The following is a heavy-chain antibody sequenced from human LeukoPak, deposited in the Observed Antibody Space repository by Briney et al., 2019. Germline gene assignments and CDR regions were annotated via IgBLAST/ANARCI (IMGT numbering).Heavy chain of an antibody. V-gene: IGHV3-53*01. CDR3: AKTLRVTTWDFDY. CDR2: IYSGGST. D-gene: IGHD3-16*01. Sequence: GGSLRLSCAASGFTVSSNYMSWVRQAPGKGLEWVSVIYSGGSTYYADSVKGRFTISRDNSKNTLYLQMNSLRAEDTAIYYCAKTLRVTTWDFDYWGQGTLVTVSS. CDR1: GFTVSSNY. J-gene: IGHJ4*02.